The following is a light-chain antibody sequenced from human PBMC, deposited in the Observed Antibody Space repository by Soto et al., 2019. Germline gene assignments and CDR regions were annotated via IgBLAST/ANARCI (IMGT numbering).Light chain of an antibody. CDR1: HSVSNNY. CDR2: GAS. Sequence: EIVLAQSPGTLSLSPGERATLSCRASHSVSNNYLAWYQQKPGQAPRLLIYGASNRATGIPDRFSGSGSGTDFTLTISRLEPEDFAVYYCLQRSNWPPLLSFGGGTKVDIK. V-gene: IGKV3D-20*02. J-gene: IGKJ4*01. CDR3: LQRSNWPPLLS.